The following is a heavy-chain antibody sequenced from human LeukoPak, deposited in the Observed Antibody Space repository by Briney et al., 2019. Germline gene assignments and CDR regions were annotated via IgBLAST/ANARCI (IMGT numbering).Heavy chain of an antibody. Sequence: GGSLRLSCAASGFTFSSFAMHWVRQAPGKGLEYLSAIYSDGSRTYYADSAKGRFTISRDNSKNTLYFEMSSLRVEDTAVYYCVKSPGSGWPVWGQGTLLTVSS. CDR3: VKSPGSGWPV. D-gene: IGHD6-19*01. J-gene: IGHJ4*02. CDR1: GFTFSSFA. CDR2: IYSDGSRT. V-gene: IGHV3-64D*06.